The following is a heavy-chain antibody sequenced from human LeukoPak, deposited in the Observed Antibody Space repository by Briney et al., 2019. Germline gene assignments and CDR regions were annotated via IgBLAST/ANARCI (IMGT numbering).Heavy chain of an antibody. CDR1: SGSISRGDYC. CDR2: IYYSGSTY. CDR3: SSTYCSDTRCSGANRFDP. J-gene: IGHJ5*02. V-gene: IGHV4-30-4*08. Sequence: SQSLSLTCTVSSGSISRGDYCWSWIRRSPGRGLEWFGWIYYSGSTYYYNPSLKRRITISVDTSKNQFSLKLSSVTPADTAIYYYSSTYCSDTRCSGANRFDPRGQGTLLTVSS. D-gene: IGHD2-2*01.